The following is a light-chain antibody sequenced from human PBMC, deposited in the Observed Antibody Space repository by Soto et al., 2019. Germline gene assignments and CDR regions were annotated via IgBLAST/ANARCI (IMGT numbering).Light chain of an antibody. CDR2: GAS. V-gene: IGKV3-20*01. CDR3: NQYGSSPWT. J-gene: IGKJ1*01. Sequence: EIVLTQSPGTLSLSQGEGATLSCRASQSVSSSYFAWYQQKPRQAPRLLIYGASSRATGIPDRFSGGGPGPTFILPISRLEPEDCAIYYCNQYGSSPWTFGQGTKVETK. CDR1: QSVSSSY.